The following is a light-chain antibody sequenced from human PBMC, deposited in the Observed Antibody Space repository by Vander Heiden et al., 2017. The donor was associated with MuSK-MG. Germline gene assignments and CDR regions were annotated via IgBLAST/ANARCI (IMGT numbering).Light chain of an antibody. CDR1: QTVNYHP. Sequence: EIVLTQSPGPLSLSPGEGATLSCRASQTVNYHPLGVHQTKPGAAPRLLIYGTSHRATSIPGRFGGSRSGTDFTLTISRLEPDVFADYCCHRNGSSLITLGPGTQLEIK. J-gene: IGKJ5*01. CDR3: HRNGSSLIT. V-gene: IGKV3-20*01. CDR2: GTS.